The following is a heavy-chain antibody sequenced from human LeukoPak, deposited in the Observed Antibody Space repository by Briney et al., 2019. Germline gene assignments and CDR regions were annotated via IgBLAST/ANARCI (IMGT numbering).Heavy chain of an antibody. CDR3: ARAPGGRRAYYMDV. CDR1: GGSISSGVYY. V-gene: IGHV4-61*02. CDR2: ISTSVNP. Sequence: SETLSLTCTVSGGSISSGVYYWNWIRQPAGNGLEWIGRISTSVNPNYNPSLKSRLTISVDTSKNQFSLKLNSVTAADTAVYYCARAPGGRRAYYMDVWGKGTTVTVSS. D-gene: IGHD3-16*01. J-gene: IGHJ6*03.